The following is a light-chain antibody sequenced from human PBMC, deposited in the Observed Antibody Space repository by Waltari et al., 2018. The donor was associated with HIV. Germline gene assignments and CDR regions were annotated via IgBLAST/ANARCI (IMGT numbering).Light chain of an antibody. CDR1: RSNTRPVHY. Sequence: QSVLTQPPPVSGAPGQRVTISCTGTRSNTRPVHYVHWYHQLPGPAPHPLLLANINRPSGVPDRFSGSKSGSSASLAITGLQAEDEAHYYCQSFDSSLTTSGVIFGGGTKLTVL. CDR2: ANI. CDR3: QSFDSSLTTSGVI. V-gene: IGLV1-40*01. J-gene: IGLJ2*01.